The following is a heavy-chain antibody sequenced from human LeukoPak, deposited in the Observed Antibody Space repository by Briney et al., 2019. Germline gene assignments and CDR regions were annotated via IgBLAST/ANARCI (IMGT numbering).Heavy chain of an antibody. Sequence: GGSLRLSCAASGFTFSSYAMSWVRQAPGKGLEWVSSISGSGGRTYYADSVKGRFTISRDNSKNTLYLQMNSLRAEDTALYYCAKQASSGYGDWTFDYWGQGTLVTVSS. CDR2: ISGSGGRT. V-gene: IGHV3-23*01. CDR3: AKQASSGYGDWTFDY. D-gene: IGHD6-25*01. CDR1: GFTFSSYA. J-gene: IGHJ4*02.